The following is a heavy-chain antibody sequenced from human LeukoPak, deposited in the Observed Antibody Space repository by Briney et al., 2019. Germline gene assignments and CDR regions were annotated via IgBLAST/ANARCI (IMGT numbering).Heavy chain of an antibody. CDR3: ARFQRHGPCDY. CDR2: IYSSGST. J-gene: IGHJ4*02. D-gene: IGHD5-24*01. V-gene: IGHV4-61*02. CDR1: GGSISSGSQY. Sequence: SETLSLTCTVSGGSISSGSQYWNWIRQDGGKGLEWIVRIYSSGSTNNNPSLKSRVTISVDTSKNQFSLKLSSLTAADTAVYYCARFQRHGPCDYWGQGTLVTVSP.